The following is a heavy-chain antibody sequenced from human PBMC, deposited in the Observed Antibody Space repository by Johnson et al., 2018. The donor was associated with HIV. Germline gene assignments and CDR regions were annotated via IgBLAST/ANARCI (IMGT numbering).Heavy chain of an antibody. V-gene: IGHV3-30-3*01. CDR1: GFTFSSYA. D-gene: IGHD5-12*01. CDR3: AKEDPVRGYSGYVDAFDI. CDR2: ISYDGSNK. Sequence: QVQLVESGGGVVQPGRSLRLSCAASGFTFSSYAMHWVRQAPGKGLEWVAVISYDGSNKYYADSVEGRFTISRDNSKNTLYLQMNSLRAEDTAVYYCAKEDPVRGYSGYVDAFDIWGQGTMVTVSS. J-gene: IGHJ3*02.